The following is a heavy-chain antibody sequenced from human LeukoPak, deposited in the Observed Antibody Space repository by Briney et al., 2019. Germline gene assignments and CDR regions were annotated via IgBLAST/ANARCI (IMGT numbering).Heavy chain of an antibody. V-gene: IGHV3-64D*06. CDR3: VRGTGY. J-gene: IGHJ4*02. CDR2: ISSNGDNT. Sequence: PGGSLRLSCSVSGFTFSTYVMHWVRQAPGKGLEYVSAISSNGDNTYYADSVKGRFTISRDNSKNTLYLQMSSLRAYDTAVYYCVRGTGYWGQGTLVTVSS. CDR1: GFTFSTYV.